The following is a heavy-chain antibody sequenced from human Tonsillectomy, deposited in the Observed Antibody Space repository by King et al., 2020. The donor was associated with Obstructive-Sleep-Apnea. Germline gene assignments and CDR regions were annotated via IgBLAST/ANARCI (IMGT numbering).Heavy chain of an antibody. V-gene: IGHV3-15*01. CDR2: IKSKTDGGTT. CDR3: TTDPTYYDILTGYYADY. J-gene: IGHJ4*02. CDR1: GFTFSNAG. D-gene: IGHD3-9*01. Sequence: DVQLVESGGGLVKPGGSLRLSCAASGFTFSNAGMSWVRQAPGKGLEWVGRIKSKTDGGTTDYAAPVKGRFTISRDDSKNTLYLQMNSLKTEDTAVYYCTTDPTYYDILTGYYADYWGQGTLVTVSS.